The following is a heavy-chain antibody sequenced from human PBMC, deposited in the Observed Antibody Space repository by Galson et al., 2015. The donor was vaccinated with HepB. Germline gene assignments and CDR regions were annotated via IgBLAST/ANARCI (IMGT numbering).Heavy chain of an antibody. J-gene: IGHJ6*03. CDR3: AALLGAPSGRDYYYYMDV. V-gene: IGHV1-58*02. D-gene: IGHD1-26*01. CDR1: GFTFTTSA. CDR2: IVLGRDKT. Sequence: SVKVSCKASGFTFTTSAMQWVRQARGQRLEWIGWIVLGRDKTNCAQKFQERVTITRDMSTSTAHMELSSLRSEDTAIYYCAALLGAPSGRDYYYYMDVWGKGTTVTVSS.